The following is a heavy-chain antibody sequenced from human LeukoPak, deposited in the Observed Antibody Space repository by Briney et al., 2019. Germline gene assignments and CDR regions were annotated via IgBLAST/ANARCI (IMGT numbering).Heavy chain of an antibody. V-gene: IGHV1-2*02. D-gene: IGHD2-2*01. CDR3: AREEGYCSSTSCHIDY. Sequence: ASVKVSCKASGYTFTAYYMHWVRQAPGQGLEWMGWINPNSGGTNYAQKFQGRVTMTRDTSISTAYTELSRLRSDDTALYYCAREEGYCSSTSCHIDYWGQGTLVTVSS. CDR1: GYTFTAYY. J-gene: IGHJ4*02. CDR2: INPNSGGT.